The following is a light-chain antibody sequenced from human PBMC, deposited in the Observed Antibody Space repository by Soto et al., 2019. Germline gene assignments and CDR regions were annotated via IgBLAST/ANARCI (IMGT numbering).Light chain of an antibody. V-gene: IGLV7-46*01. Sequence: QAVVTQEPSLTVSPGGTVTLTCGSSTGAVTSGHYPYWFQQKPGQAPRTLIYEISYKHSWTPARFSGSLLGGKAALTLSGAQPEDEAEYYCSLSYSGAQVVFGGGTKLTVL. CDR3: SLSYSGAQVV. CDR2: EIS. CDR1: TGAVTSGHY. J-gene: IGLJ2*01.